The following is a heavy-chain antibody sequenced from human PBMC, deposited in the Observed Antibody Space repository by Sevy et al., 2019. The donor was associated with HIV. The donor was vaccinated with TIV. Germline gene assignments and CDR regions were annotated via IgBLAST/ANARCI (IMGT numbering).Heavy chain of an antibody. CDR3: AKARERLYYYYMDV. J-gene: IGHJ6*03. CDR2: ISGSGGST. V-gene: IGHV3-23*01. D-gene: IGHD6-25*01. CDR1: GFTFSSYA. Sequence: GGSLRLSCAASGFTFSSYAMSWVRQAPGKGLEWVSAISGSGGSTYYADSVKGRFTISRDNSKNTLYLQMNSLRAEDTAVYYCAKARERLYYYYMDVWGKGTTVTVSS.